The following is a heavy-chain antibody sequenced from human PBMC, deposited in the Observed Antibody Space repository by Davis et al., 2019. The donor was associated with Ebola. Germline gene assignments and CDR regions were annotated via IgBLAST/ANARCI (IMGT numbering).Heavy chain of an antibody. CDR3: ARDDCTASACTTHH. Sequence: SETLSLTCTVSGDSISSYYWSWIRQAAGKGLEFIGRIYVSGTTNYNPSLKSRVTMAVDTSTSTVYMELSSLRFEDTAVYWCARDDCTASACTTHHWGQGTPVTVSS. J-gene: IGHJ5*02. D-gene: IGHD2-8*02. CDR1: GDSISSYY. V-gene: IGHV4-4*07. CDR2: IYVSGTT.